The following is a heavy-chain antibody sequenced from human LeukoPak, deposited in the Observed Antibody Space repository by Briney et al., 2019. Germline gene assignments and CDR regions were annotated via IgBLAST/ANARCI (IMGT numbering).Heavy chain of an antibody. CDR3: ARGPWERLFEY. J-gene: IGHJ4*02. Sequence: SETLSLTCTVSGVSISSYYWSWLRQSPGKGLEWIGSIYYSGSTNYNPSLKSRVTISVDTSKNQFSLKLSSVTAADTAVYYCARGPWERLFEYLGQGTLVTVSS. V-gene: IGHV4-59*01. CDR1: GVSISSYY. CDR2: IYYSGST. D-gene: IGHD1-26*01.